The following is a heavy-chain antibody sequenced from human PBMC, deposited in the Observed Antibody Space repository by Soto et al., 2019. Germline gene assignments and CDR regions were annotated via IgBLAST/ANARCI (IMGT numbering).Heavy chain of an antibody. CDR3: AREGYFSGGSCYSGTHAY. V-gene: IGHV4-61*01. D-gene: IGHD2-15*01. Sequence: SETLSLTCTVSGGSVSSGSYYWSWIRQPPGKGLEWIGYIYYSGSTNYNPSLKSRVTISVDTSKNQFSLKLSSVTAADTAVYYCAREGYFSGGSCYSGTHAYWGQGTLVTVSA. J-gene: IGHJ4*02. CDR2: IYYSGST. CDR1: GGSVSSGSYY.